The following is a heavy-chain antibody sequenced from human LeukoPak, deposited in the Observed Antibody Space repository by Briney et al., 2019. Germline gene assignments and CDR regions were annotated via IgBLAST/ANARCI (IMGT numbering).Heavy chain of an antibody. V-gene: IGHV3-21*06. Sequence: GGSLRPSCAASGFTFSSYAMHWVRQAPGKGLEWVSFTDTSGNYIYYGDSVKGRFAISRDNARNLLFLQMNGLRAEDTAVYYCARGRSITLLRGVAMSDGFDIWGQGAMVAVSS. CDR3: ARGRSITLLRGVAMSDGFDI. CDR1: GFTFSSYA. CDR2: TDTSGNYI. J-gene: IGHJ3*02. D-gene: IGHD3-10*01.